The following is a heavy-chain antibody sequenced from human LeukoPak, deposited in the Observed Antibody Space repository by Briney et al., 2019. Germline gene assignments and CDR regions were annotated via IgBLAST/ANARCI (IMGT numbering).Heavy chain of an antibody. CDR3: AAWGYCSSTSCYHP. CDR1: GFTVSSNY. D-gene: IGHD2-2*01. J-gene: IGHJ5*02. V-gene: IGHV3-53*01. Sequence: PGGSLRLSCAASGFTVSSNYMSWVRQAPGKGLEWVSIIYSGGNTYYADSVKGRFTISRDNSKNTLYLQMNSLRAEDTAVYYCAAWGYCSSTSCYHPWGQGTLVTVSS. CDR2: IYSGGNT.